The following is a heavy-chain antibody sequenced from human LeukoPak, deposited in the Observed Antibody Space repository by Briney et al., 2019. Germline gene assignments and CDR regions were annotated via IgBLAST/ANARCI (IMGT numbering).Heavy chain of an antibody. CDR3: ARDQYDYVWGSYRPYFDY. J-gene: IGHJ4*02. D-gene: IGHD3-16*02. Sequence: ASVKVSFTASGYTFTSYGISWVRQAPGQGLEWMGSISPYNGNTNYAQKLQGRVTMTTDTSTSTAYMELRSLRSDDTAVYYCARDQYDYVWGSYRPYFDYWGQGTLVTVSS. CDR1: GYTFTSYG. V-gene: IGHV1-18*01. CDR2: ISPYNGNT.